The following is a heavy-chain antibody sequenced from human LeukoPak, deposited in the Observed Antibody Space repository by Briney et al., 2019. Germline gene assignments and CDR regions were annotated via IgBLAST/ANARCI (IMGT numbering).Heavy chain of an antibody. D-gene: IGHD6-13*01. CDR2: ISGDGGTT. Sequence: QPGGSLRLSCGASGFIFDAHPMHWVRQVPGKGLEWVSLISGDGGTTSYADSVKGRFTISRDNSKNSLYLQMNSLRTEDTALYYCAKKSGAPANFDYWGQGTLVTVSS. CDR3: AKKSGAPANFDY. CDR1: GFIFDAHP. J-gene: IGHJ4*02. V-gene: IGHV3-43*02.